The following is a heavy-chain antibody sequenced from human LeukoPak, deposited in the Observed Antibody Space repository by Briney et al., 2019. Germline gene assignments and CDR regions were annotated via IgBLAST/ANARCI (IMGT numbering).Heavy chain of an antibody. CDR1: GFTVRSNY. D-gene: IGHD6-13*01. Sequence: GSLRLSCGASGFTVRSNYLSWVRQAPGKGLEWVSVIYSVGTTYYADSVKGRFTISRDNSKNTVYLQMNSLRAEDTAVYYCARARGESLAAVGTVMDSVYDYWGQGTLVTVSS. CDR3: ARARGESLAAVGTVMDSVYDY. V-gene: IGHV3-53*01. CDR2: IYSVGTT. J-gene: IGHJ4*02.